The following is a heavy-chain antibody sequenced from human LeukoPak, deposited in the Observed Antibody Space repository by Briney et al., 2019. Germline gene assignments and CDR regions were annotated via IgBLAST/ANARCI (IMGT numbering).Heavy chain of an antibody. CDR1: GGSISSYY. V-gene: IGHV4-4*07. J-gene: IGHJ3*02. CDR3: ARFMYSGSSDAFDI. Sequence: SETLSLTCTVSGGSISSYYWSWIRQPAGKGLEWIGRIYTSGSTNYNPSLKSRVTMSVDTSKNQSSLKLSSVTAADTAVYYCARFMYSGSSDAFDIWGQGTMVTVSS. CDR2: IYTSGST. D-gene: IGHD1-26*01.